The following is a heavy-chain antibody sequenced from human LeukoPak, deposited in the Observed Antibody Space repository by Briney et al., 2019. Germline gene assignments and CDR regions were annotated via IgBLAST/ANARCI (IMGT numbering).Heavy chain of an antibody. CDR2: ISAYNGNT. D-gene: IGHD4-11*01. Sequence: ASVKVSCKASGSTFSSSYMHWVRQAPGQGLEWMGWISAYNGNTNYAQKLQGRVTMTTDTSTNTAYMELRSLRSDDTAVYYCARGLQENLAWLQAFTAFDIWGQGTMVTVSS. CDR1: GSTFSSSY. J-gene: IGHJ3*02. V-gene: IGHV1-18*04. CDR3: ARGLQENLAWLQAFTAFDI.